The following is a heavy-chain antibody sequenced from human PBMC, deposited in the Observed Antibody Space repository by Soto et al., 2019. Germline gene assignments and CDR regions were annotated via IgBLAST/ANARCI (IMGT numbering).Heavy chain of an antibody. V-gene: IGHV3-30*18. J-gene: IGHJ4*02. CDR1: GFTFSSYG. D-gene: IGHD7-27*01. Sequence: TGGSLRLSCAASGFTFSSYGMHWVRQAPGKGLEWVAVISYDGSIKYYAKSVKGRFTISRDNSMDTLFLQMNSLGAEDTAIYYCAKVPTNWGISGSFDYWGQGTLVTVSS. CDR2: ISYDGSIK. CDR3: AKVPTNWGISGSFDY.